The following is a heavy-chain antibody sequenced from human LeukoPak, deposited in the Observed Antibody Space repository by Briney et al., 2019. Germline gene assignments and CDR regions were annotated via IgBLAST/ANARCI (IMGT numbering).Heavy chain of an antibody. Sequence: PPETLSLTCAVSGGSISSSNWWSWVRQPPGKGLEWIGEIYHSGSTNYNPSLKSRVTISVDKSKNQFSLKLSSVTAADTAVYYCARRGYGSGIYYYYMDVWGKGTTVTVSS. CDR3: ARRGYGSGIYYYYMDV. CDR2: IYHSGST. D-gene: IGHD3-10*01. J-gene: IGHJ6*03. V-gene: IGHV4-4*03. CDR1: GGSISSSNW.